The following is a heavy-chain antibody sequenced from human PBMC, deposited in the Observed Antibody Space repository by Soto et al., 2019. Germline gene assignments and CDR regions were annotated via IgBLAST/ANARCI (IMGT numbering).Heavy chain of an antibody. J-gene: IGHJ5*01. V-gene: IGHV3-30*18. Sequence: QVQLVESGGGVVQPGRSLRLSCAASGFTFSTYGMHWVRQAPGKGLEWVAVISFDGNIKYYADSVKGRVTISRDSSKTTLFLQMDSLRAEDTAVYFWAKVSEGAMITFGGVIASWGQGTLVTVSS. CDR1: GFTFSTYG. CDR2: ISFDGNIK. D-gene: IGHD3-16*01. CDR3: AKVSEGAMITFGGVIAS.